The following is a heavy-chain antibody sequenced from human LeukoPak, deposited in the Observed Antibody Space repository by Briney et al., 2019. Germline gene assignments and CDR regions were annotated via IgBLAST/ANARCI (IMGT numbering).Heavy chain of an antibody. CDR2: ISAYNGNT. J-gene: IGHJ3*02. V-gene: IGHV1-18*04. D-gene: IGHD3-22*01. CDR1: GYTFSGFY. CDR3: ARGPYYYDSSGKGAFDI. Sequence: ASVKVSCKASGYTFSGFYIHWVRQAPGQGLEWMGWISAYNGNTNYAQKLQGRVTMTTDTSTSTAYMELRSLRSDDTAVYYCARGPYYYDSSGKGAFDIWGQGTMVTVSS.